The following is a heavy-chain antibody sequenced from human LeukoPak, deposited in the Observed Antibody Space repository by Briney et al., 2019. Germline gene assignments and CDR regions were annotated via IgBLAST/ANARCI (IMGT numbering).Heavy chain of an antibody. V-gene: IGHV1-8*01. J-gene: IGHJ6*04. CDR2: MNPNSVNT. CDR1: GYTFTSYD. Sequence: ASVKVSCKASGYTFTSYDINWVRQATGQGQEWKGWMNPNSVNTGYAKKFQGRVTITRNTSISTAYMELSSLRSEDTAVYYCASLWFGELFRMDVWGKGTTVTVSS. D-gene: IGHD3-10*01. CDR3: ASLWFGELFRMDV.